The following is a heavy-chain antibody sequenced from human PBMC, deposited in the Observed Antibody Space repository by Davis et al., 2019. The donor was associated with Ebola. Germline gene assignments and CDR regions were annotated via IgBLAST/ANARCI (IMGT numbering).Heavy chain of an antibody. D-gene: IGHD6-19*01. CDR3: AKGYGSGFLDC. J-gene: IGHJ4*02. Sequence: GESLKISCAASGFTFNKYEMNWVRQAPGKGLEWVSAVSDSGSSPYYADSVKGRFIISRDNSKNTLYLQMDSLRAEDTAVYYCAKGYGSGFLDCWGQGTLVTVSS. V-gene: IGHV3-23*01. CDR2: VSDSGSSP. CDR1: GFTFNKYE.